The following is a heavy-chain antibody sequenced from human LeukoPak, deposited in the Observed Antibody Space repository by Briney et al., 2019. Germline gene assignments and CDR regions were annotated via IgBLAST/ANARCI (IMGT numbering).Heavy chain of an antibody. J-gene: IGHJ5*02. V-gene: IGHV3-23*01. CDR3: AKVTTKYDSSGYYSA. Sequence: GGSLRLSCAASEFTFSNYAMSWVRQAPGKGLEWVSVISGSGGIKYYADSVKGRFTISTDNSKNTLYLQMHSLRAEDTALYYCAKVTTKYDSSGYYSAWGQGTLVTVSS. CDR1: EFTFSNYA. CDR2: ISGSGGIK. D-gene: IGHD3-22*01.